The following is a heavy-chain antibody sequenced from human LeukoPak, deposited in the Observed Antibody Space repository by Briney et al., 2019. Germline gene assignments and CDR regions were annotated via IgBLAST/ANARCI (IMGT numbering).Heavy chain of an antibody. CDR2: IYSGGST. D-gene: IGHD3-22*01. CDR3: ARDFGSSGYFGGDY. J-gene: IGHJ4*02. CDR1: GFTVSSNY. Sequence: PGGSLRLSCAASGFTVSSNYMSWVRQAPGKGLEWVSVIYSGGSTYYADSVKGRFTISRDNSKNTLYLQMNSLRAEDTAVYYCARDFGSSGYFGGDYWGQGTLVTVSS. V-gene: IGHV3-66*01.